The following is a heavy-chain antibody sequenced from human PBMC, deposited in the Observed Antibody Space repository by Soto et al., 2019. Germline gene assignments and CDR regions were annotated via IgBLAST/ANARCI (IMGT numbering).Heavy chain of an antibody. V-gene: IGHV1-69*02. Sequence: QVQLVQSGAEVKKPGSSVKVSCKASGGTFSSYTISWVRQAPGQGLEWMGRIIPILGIANYAQKFQGRVTITADKSTSTAYMKLSSLRSEDTAVYYCARSQPNRYCSCGSCYSYDYWGQGTLVTVSS. CDR2: IIPILGIA. CDR1: GGTFSSYT. CDR3: ARSQPNRYCSCGSCYSYDY. J-gene: IGHJ4*02. D-gene: IGHD2-15*01.